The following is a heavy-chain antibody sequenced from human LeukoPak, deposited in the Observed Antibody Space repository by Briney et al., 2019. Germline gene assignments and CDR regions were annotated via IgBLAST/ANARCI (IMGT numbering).Heavy chain of an antibody. CDR3: AKGDSKLIAAAGY. J-gene: IGHJ4*02. V-gene: IGHV3-9*01. D-gene: IGHD6-13*01. CDR1: GFTFDDYA. Sequence: GGSLRLSCAASGFTFDDYAMHWVRQAPGKGLEWVSGISWNSGSIGCADSVKGRFTISRDNAKNSLYLQMNSLRAEDTALYYCAKGDSKLIAAAGYWGQGTLVTVSS. CDR2: ISWNSGSI.